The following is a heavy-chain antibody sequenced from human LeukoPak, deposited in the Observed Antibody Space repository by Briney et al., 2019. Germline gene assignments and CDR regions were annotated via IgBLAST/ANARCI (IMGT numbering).Heavy chain of an antibody. Sequence: TGGSLRLSCAASGFTFSDYNMRWIRQAPGKGLEWVSSISRSGSTKYYADSVKGRFTISRDNAKNSLFLQMNSLRAEDTAAYYCARVLRYCSGGNCYSGRLGYMDVWGEGTTVTISS. J-gene: IGHJ6*03. D-gene: IGHD2-15*01. CDR3: ARVLRYCSGGNCYSGRLGYMDV. V-gene: IGHV3-11*01. CDR1: GFTFSDYN. CDR2: ISRSGSTK.